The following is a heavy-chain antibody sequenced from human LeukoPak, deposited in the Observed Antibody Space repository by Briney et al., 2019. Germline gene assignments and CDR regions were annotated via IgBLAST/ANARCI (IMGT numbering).Heavy chain of an antibody. V-gene: IGHV3-7*03. CDR3: ARDQYDSWSRRGNFDS. D-gene: IGHD3-3*01. Sequence: GGSLRLSCVASGFTFGKYWRRWVRQAPGKGLEWVANIKLDGGEKNYVDSVKGRFTISRDNSKTSLYLQMNSLRAEDTAVFYCARDQYDSWSRRGNFDSWGQGTLVIVSS. J-gene: IGHJ4*02. CDR1: GFTFGKYW. CDR2: IKLDGGEK.